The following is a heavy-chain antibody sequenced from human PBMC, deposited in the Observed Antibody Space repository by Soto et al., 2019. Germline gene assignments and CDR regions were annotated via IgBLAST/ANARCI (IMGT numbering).Heavy chain of an antibody. CDR1: GFTVDDYA. CDR3: AKGGRQWLVTSDFNY. V-gene: IGHV3-30*18. J-gene: IGHJ4*02. D-gene: IGHD6-19*01. Sequence: SLRPSCVASGFTVDDYAMHWVRQAPGKGLEWVAVVSHDGRNTHYADSVKGRFTISRDGSKNTVSLEMTSLRAEDTAVYYCAKGGRQWLVTSDFNYWGQGALVTVSS. CDR2: VSHDGRNT.